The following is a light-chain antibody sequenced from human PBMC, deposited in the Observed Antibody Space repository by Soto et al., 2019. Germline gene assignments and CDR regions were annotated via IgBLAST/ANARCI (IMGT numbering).Light chain of an antibody. Sequence: DIQLTQSPSSLSSYPGDRVTITCRASQSISSYLNWYQQRPGKAPKLLIYVASRMESGVPARFSGSGSGTDFTLTISSLQSEDSAVYYCQRSYGCPAWTFGRGTKVDIK. CDR2: VAS. J-gene: IGKJ1*01. V-gene: IGKV1-39*01. CDR1: QSISSY. CDR3: QRSYGCPAWT.